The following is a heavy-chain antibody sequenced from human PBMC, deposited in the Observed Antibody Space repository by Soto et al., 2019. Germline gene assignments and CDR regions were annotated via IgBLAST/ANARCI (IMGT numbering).Heavy chain of an antibody. V-gene: IGHV3-7*05. D-gene: IGHD3-10*01. CDR2: MNQHGSEK. CDR3: VSWAGSSY. J-gene: IGHJ4*02. CDR1: GFPFTTSW. Sequence: PASGFPFTTSWMSWVRRAPGKGLEWVAHMNQHGSEKYYVDSVKGRFTISGDDAKNSLYLQMNSLGAEDTAVYYCVSWAGSSYWGQGTLVTVSS.